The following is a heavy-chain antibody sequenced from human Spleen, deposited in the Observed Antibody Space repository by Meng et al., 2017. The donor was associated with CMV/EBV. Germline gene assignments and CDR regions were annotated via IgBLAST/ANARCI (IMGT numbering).Heavy chain of an antibody. CDR2: MNPNSGGT. D-gene: IGHD1-26*01. J-gene: IGHJ5*02. CDR1: GYTFTDYY. Sequence: CKASGYTFTDYYMHWVRQAPGQGLEWMGWMNPNSGGTNYAQKFQGRVTMTRDTSISTAYMELSRLRSDDTAVYYCARAPVGLGWFDPWGQGTLVTVSS. CDR3: ARAPVGLGWFDP. V-gene: IGHV1-2*02.